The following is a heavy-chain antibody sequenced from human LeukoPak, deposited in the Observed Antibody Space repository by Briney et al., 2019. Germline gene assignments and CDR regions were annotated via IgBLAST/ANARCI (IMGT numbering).Heavy chain of an antibody. CDR2: ISYDGSNK. J-gene: IGHJ4*02. V-gene: IGHV3-30*04. CDR3: ARDFSTYYDSSSVYGGSCFDY. CDR1: GFTFSSYA. Sequence: PGGSLRLSCAASGFTFSSYAMHWVRQAPGKGLEWVALISYDGSNKYYADSVKARFIISRDNSKNTVYLQMNSLRAEDTAVYYCARDFSTYYDSSSVYGGSCFDYWGQGILVTVSS. D-gene: IGHD3-22*01.